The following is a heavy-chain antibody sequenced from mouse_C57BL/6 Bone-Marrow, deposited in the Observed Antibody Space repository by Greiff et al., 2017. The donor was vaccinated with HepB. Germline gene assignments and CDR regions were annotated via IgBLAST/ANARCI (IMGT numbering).Heavy chain of an antibody. V-gene: IGHV1-9*01. D-gene: IGHD1-1*01. Sequence: QVQLKQSGAELMKPGASVKPFCKATGYTFTGYWIEWVKQRPGHGLEWIGESEPGSGSTNYNEKFKGKATFTADTSSNTAYMPLSSLTTEGSAIYYCARKFYYGSGYGYWGQGTTHAVSS. CDR3: ARKFYYGSGYGY. J-gene: IGHJ2*01. CDR2: SEPGSGST. CDR1: GYTFTGYW.